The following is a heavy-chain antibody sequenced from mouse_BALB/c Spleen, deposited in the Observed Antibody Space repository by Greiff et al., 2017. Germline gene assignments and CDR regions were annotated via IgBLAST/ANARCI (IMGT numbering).Heavy chain of an antibody. CDR1: GFSLSRYS. J-gene: IGHJ2*01. Sequence: VKLMESGPGLVAPSQSLSITCTVSGFSLSRYSVHWVRQPPGKGLEWLGMIWGGGSTDYNSALKSRLSISKDNSKSQVFLKMNSLQTDDTAMYYCARKGDYYGSSPFDYWGQGTTLTVSS. CDR3: ARKGDYYGSSPFDY. V-gene: IGHV2-6-4*01. D-gene: IGHD1-1*01. CDR2: IWGGGST.